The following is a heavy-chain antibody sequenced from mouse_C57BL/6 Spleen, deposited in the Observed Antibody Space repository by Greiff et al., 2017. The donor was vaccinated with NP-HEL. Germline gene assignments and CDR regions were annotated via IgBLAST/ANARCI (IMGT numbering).Heavy chain of an antibody. CDR1: GYTFTSYW. CDR2: TNPTNGRT. V-gene: IGHV1S81*02. CDR3: ARIKKIAATYFDY. Sequence: QVQLQQSGAELVKAGASVKMSCKASGYTFTSYWMHWVKQRPGQGLEWFAETNPTNGRTYYNEKFKSKATLTVDKSSSTAYMLLSGPTYEDSAVYYCARIKKIAATYFDYWGRGTTLTVSS. D-gene: IGHD1-1*01. J-gene: IGHJ2*01.